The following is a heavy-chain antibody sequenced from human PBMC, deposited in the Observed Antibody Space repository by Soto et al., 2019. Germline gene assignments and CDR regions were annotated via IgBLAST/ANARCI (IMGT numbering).Heavy chain of an antibody. D-gene: IGHD3-10*01. J-gene: IGHJ4*02. CDR2: IYHSGST. CDR3: ARAQSHYYGSGSYRGYFDY. V-gene: IGHV4-38-2*01. CDR1: GYSISSGYY. Sequence: LSLTCAVSGYSISSGYYWGWIRQPPGKGLEWIGSIYHSGSTYYNPSLKSRVTISVDTSKNQFSLKLSSVTAADTAVYYCARAQSHYYGSGSYRGYFDYWGQGTLVTVSS.